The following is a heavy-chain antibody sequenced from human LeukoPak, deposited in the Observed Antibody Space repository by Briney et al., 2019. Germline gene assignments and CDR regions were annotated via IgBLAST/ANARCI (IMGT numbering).Heavy chain of an antibody. V-gene: IGHV1-2*02. CDR3: ARGLVRDIVARIVSVEDAFDI. Sequence: ASVKVSCKASGYTFTRYYMHWVRQAPGQGLEWMGWINPNSGGTNYAQKVQGRVTMTRDTSISTAYMELSRLRSDDTAVYYCARGLVRDIVARIVSVEDAFDIWGQGTMVTVSS. CDR1: GYTFTRYY. D-gene: IGHD5-12*01. CDR2: INPNSGGT. J-gene: IGHJ3*02.